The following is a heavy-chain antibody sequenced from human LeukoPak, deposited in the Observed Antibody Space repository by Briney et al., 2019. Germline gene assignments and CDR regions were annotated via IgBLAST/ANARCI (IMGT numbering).Heavy chain of an antibody. Sequence: GRSLRLSCAASGFTFSSFGMHWVRQAPGKGLEWVAVISYDGSTKYYADSVKGRFTISRDNSKNTLYLQMNSPRDEDTAVYYCAKREVRGTYLYYFDYWGQGTLVTVSS. CDR3: AKREVRGTYLYYFDY. CDR2: ISYDGSTK. J-gene: IGHJ4*02. CDR1: GFTFSSFG. D-gene: IGHD3-16*01. V-gene: IGHV3-30*18.